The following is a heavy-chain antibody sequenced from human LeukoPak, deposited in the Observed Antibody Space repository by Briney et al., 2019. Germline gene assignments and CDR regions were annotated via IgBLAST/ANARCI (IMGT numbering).Heavy chain of an antibody. J-gene: IGHJ6*02. Sequence: PSETLSLTCAVYGGSFSGYYWSWIRQPPGKGLEWIGEINHSGSTNYNPSLKSRVTISVDTSKTQFSLKLSSVPAADTAVYYCARARVMDVWGRGTTVTVSS. CDR1: GGSFSGYY. CDR3: ARARVMDV. V-gene: IGHV4-34*01. CDR2: INHSGST.